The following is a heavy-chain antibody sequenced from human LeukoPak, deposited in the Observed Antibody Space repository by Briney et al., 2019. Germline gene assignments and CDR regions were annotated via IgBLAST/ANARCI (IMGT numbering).Heavy chain of an antibody. CDR3: VRRAGGYSHPYDY. CDR2: TSSSDPGT. Sequence: PGGSLRLSCAASGFHLSSYAMSWVRQSPGKGLEWVAATSSSDPGTYYADSVRGRFTISRDDSKNTLYLQMNSLRAEDTAVYYCVRRAGGYSHPYDYWGQGTLVTVSS. V-gene: IGHV3-23*01. D-gene: IGHD4-23*01. J-gene: IGHJ4*02. CDR1: GFHLSSYA.